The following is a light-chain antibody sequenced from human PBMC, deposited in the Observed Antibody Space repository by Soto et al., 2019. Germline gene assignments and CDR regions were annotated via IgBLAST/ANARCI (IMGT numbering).Light chain of an antibody. Sequence: QSVLTQHASVSGSPGQSITISCTGTSSDIGYYNYVSWYQQYPGKAPKLIIYEVSNRPSGVSNRFSGSKSANTASLTISGLQAEDEADYHCSSYKTGSTVVFGTGTKVTVL. CDR3: SSYKTGSTVV. V-gene: IGLV2-14*01. CDR1: SSDIGYYNY. J-gene: IGLJ1*01. CDR2: EVS.